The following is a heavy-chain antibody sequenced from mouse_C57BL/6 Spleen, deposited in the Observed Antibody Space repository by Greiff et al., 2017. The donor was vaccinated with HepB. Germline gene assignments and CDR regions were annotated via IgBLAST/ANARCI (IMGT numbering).Heavy chain of an antibody. V-gene: IGHV1-15*01. Sequence: VQLQQSGAELVRPGASVTLSCKASGYTFTDYEMHWVKQTPVHGLEWIGAIDPETGGTAYNQKFKGKAILTADKSSSTAYMELRSLTSEDSAVYYCTRPPYGSPYYFDYWGQGTTLTVSS. D-gene: IGHD1-1*01. CDR3: TRPPYGSPYYFDY. CDR1: GYTFTDYE. J-gene: IGHJ2*01. CDR2: IDPETGGT.